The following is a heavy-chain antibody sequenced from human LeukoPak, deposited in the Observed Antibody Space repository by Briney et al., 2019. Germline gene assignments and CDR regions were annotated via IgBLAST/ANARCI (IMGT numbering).Heavy chain of an antibody. V-gene: IGHV4-39*01. CDR2: TYYSGTT. J-gene: IGHJ6*03. CDR3: ARHHHFYDSLNFMDV. D-gene: IGHD3-3*02. CDR1: GDSISSSKTH. Sequence: TETLSLICAVSGDSISSSKTHWGRVRQAPGKGLQWIGSTYYSGTTYYNAALKSRITISVDMAKNQVSLQLISVTAADTAVYYCARHHHFYDSLNFMDVWGRGTTVTVSS.